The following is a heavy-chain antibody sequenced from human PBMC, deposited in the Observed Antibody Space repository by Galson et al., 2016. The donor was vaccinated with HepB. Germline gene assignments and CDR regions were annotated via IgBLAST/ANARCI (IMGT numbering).Heavy chain of an antibody. D-gene: IGHD1-14*01. CDR1: GYGFTIYD. J-gene: IGHJ4*02. Sequence: SVKVSCKASGYGFTIYDINWVRQATGQGLEWMGWMNPASGDTGYAQKFQGRVTMTRDTSTSTVYMELISLRSEDTAVYYCARELDHSFYFDYWGQGTLLTVSS. V-gene: IGHV1-8*01. CDR3: ARELDHSFYFDY. CDR2: MNPASGDT.